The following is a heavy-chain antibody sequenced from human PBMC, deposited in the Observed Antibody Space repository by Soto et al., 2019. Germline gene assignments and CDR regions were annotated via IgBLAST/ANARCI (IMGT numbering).Heavy chain of an antibody. CDR1: GGSISSSSYY. D-gene: IGHD6-19*01. V-gene: IGHV4-39*01. J-gene: IGHJ4*02. CDR3: ASTLSGPETFDY. Sequence: PSETLSLTCTVSGGSISSSSYYWGWIRQPPGKGLEWIGSIYYSGSTYYNPSLKSRVTISVDTSKNQFSLKLSSVTAADTAVYYCASTLSGPETFDYWGQGTLVTVSS. CDR2: IYYSGST.